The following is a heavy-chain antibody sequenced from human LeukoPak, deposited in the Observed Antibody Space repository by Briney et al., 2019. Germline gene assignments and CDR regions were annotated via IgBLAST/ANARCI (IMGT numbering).Heavy chain of an antibody. CDR2: INHSGST. J-gene: IGHJ4*02. V-gene: IGHV4-34*01. CDR3: ARDPLYGGYGK. Sequence: SETLSLTCAVYGGSFSGYYWSWIRQPPGKGLEWIGEINHSGSTNYNPSLKSRVTISVDTSKNQFSLKLSSVTAADTAVYYCARDPLYGGYGKWGQGTLVTVSS. CDR1: GGSFSGYY. D-gene: IGHD5-12*01.